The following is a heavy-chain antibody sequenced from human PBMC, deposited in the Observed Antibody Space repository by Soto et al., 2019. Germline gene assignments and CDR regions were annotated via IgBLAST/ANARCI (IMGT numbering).Heavy chain of an antibody. J-gene: IGHJ6*02. V-gene: IGHV3-30-3*01. Sequence: QELLVESGGGVVQPGRSLRLSCAASGFIFSRYAMHWVRQSPGKGLEGVAVISYDGSKKYYADSVEGRYTISRDDSKNTLYLQRNSLRVEDTAVYYGARAPHGMDVWGQGTPVIVSS. CDR1: GFIFSRYA. CDR3: ARAPHGMDV. CDR2: ISYDGSKK.